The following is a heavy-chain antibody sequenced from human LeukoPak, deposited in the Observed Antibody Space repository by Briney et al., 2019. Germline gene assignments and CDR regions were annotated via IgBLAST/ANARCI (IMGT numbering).Heavy chain of an antibody. Sequence: PGESLRLTCAASGFTFSSYAMSWVRQAPGKGLEWVSAISGSGGSTYYAASVKGRFTISRDNSKNTLYLQMNSLRAEDTAVYYCARCSGSSTYHSDDYWGQGTLVTVSS. CDR3: ARCSGSSTYHSDDY. V-gene: IGHV3-23*01. D-gene: IGHD2-15*01. CDR1: GFTFSSYA. J-gene: IGHJ4*02. CDR2: ISGSGGST.